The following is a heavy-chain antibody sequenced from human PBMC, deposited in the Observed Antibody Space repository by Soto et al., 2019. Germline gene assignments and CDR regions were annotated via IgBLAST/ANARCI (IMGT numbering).Heavy chain of an antibody. CDR3: ASLFVAGNFNWFDP. D-gene: IGHD6-19*01. CDR2: IKQDGSEK. CDR1: GFTFSSYW. Sequence: GGSLRLSCAASGFTFSSYWMSWVRQAPGKGLEWVANIKQDGSEKYYVDSVKGRSTISRDNAKNSLYLQMNSPRAEDTAVYYCASLFVAGNFNWFDPWGQGTLVTVSS. V-gene: IGHV3-7*01. J-gene: IGHJ5*02.